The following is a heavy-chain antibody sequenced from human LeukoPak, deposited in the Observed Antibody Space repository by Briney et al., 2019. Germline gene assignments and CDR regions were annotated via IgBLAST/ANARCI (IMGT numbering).Heavy chain of an antibody. CDR3: ARDPYSYYYMDV. D-gene: IGHD4-11*01. V-gene: IGHV3-30-3*01. CDR1: GFTFSSYA. CDR2: ISYDGSNK. J-gene: IGHJ6*03. Sequence: PGGSLRLSCAASGFTFSSYAMHWVRQAPGKGLEWVAVISYDGSNKYYADSVKGRFTISRDNSKNTLYLQMNSLRAEDTAVYHCARDPYSYYYMDVWGKGTTVTVSS.